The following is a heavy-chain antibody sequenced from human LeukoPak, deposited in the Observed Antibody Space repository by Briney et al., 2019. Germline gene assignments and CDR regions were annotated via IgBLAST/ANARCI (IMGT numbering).Heavy chain of an antibody. CDR3: ARDGERLGETHDY. J-gene: IGHJ4*02. D-gene: IGHD3-16*01. V-gene: IGHV1-3*01. Sequence: ASVKVSCKASGYTFSTYAMHWVRQAPGQRLEWMGWINAGNGNTKYSQKFQGRVILTSDTSASTAYMELSSLGSEDTAVYYCARDGERLGETHDYWGQGTLVTVSS. CDR2: INAGNGNT. CDR1: GYTFSTYA.